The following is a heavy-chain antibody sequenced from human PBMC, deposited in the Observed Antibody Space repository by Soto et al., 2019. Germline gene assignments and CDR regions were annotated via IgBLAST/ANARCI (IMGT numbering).Heavy chain of an antibody. J-gene: IGHJ5*02. CDR3: THTLSATPGFDP. CDR2: IKQDGSEK. Sequence: EVQLVESGGDLVQPGGSLRLSCAASGFSFSSFWMSWVRQAPGKGLEWVANIKQDGSEKYYVDSVKGRFAISRDNAKNSLYLQMNSLRAEDTAVYYCTHTLSATPGFDPWGQETLVTVSS. CDR1: GFSFSSFW. V-gene: IGHV3-7*01. D-gene: IGHD2-15*01.